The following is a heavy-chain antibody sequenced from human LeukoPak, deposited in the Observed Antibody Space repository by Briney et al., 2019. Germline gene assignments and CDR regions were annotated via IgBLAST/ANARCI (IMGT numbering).Heavy chain of an antibody. CDR2: IFQDGNDK. Sequence: GGSLRLSCAASGFTFSSYSMNWVRQAPGKGLEWVANIFQDGNDKYYVDSVKGRFTISRDNAKNSLYLQLNSLRVEDTAVYYCASRIVGTPDYFDYWGQGTLVTVSS. CDR3: ASRIVGTPDYFDY. J-gene: IGHJ4*02. V-gene: IGHV3-7*01. CDR1: GFTFSSYS. D-gene: IGHD1-26*01.